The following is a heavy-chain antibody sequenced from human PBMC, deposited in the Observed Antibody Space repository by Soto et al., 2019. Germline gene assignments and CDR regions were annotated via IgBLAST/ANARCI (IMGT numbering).Heavy chain of an antibody. D-gene: IGHD5-18*01. J-gene: IGHJ4*02. Sequence: SETLSLTCAVYGGSFSGYYWSWIRQPPGKGLEWIGEINHSGSTNYNPSLKSRVIISVDTSKNQFSLKLSSVTTADTAVYYCATGYSYGRYDYWGQGTLVTVSS. CDR3: ATGYSYGRYDY. CDR1: GGSFSGYY. V-gene: IGHV4-34*01. CDR2: INHSGST.